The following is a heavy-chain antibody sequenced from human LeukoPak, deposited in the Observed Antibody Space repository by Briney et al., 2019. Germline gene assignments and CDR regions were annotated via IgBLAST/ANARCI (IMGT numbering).Heavy chain of an antibody. J-gene: IGHJ4*02. V-gene: IGHV3-23*01. CDR3: ARGGYSSPWATLHY. Sequence: GGSLRLSCAASGFTFSSYAMSWVRQAPGKGLEWVSAISGSGGTTYYADFVKGRFTISRDNSKNTVYLQMNSLRADETAVYYCARGGYSSPWATLHYWGQGTLVTVSS. D-gene: IGHD6-19*01. CDR1: GFTFSSYA. CDR2: ISGSGGTT.